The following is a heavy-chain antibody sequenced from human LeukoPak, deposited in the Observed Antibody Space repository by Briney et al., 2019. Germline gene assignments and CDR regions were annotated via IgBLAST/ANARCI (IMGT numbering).Heavy chain of an antibody. CDR2: INPNRGST. J-gene: IGHJ1*01. Sequence: ASVKLSCKPSGYTFTGYYMHCVRQTPGQRLEWIGWINPNRGSTNSAQKIQGRVSMTRDTCISTAYMELSRLRSDDTAVYYCATQQWLAEGPHEIAEYFQHWGQGTLVTVSS. D-gene: IGHD6-19*01. CDR1: GYTFTGYY. V-gene: IGHV1-2*02. CDR3: ATQQWLAEGPHEIAEYFQH.